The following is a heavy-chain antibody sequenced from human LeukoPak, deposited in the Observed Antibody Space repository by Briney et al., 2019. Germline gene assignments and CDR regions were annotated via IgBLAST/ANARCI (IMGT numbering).Heavy chain of an antibody. D-gene: IGHD2-2*01. Sequence: SGTLSLTCAVSGGSISSDNWWSWVRQPPGKGLEWIGEIYHSGSTNYNPSLQSRVTISVDKSNNHFSLRLTSVTAADTAVYYCARGRVPAANRGFDYWGQGTLVTVSS. J-gene: IGHJ4*02. CDR2: IYHSGST. CDR3: ARGRVPAANRGFDY. CDR1: GGSISSDNW. V-gene: IGHV4-4*02.